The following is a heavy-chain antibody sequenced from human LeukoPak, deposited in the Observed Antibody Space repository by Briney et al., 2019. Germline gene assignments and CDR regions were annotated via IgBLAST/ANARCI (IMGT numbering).Heavy chain of an antibody. CDR2: INSDGSST. D-gene: IGHD6-13*01. CDR1: GFPFSSYW. CDR3: ARGGSSSWYGS. V-gene: IGHV3-74*01. J-gene: IGHJ4*02. Sequence: PGGSLRLSCAASGFPFSSYWMHWVRQAPGKGLVWVSRINSDGSSTSYADSVKGRFTISRDNAKNTLYLQMNSLRAEDTAVYYCARGGSSSWYGSWGQGTLVTVSS.